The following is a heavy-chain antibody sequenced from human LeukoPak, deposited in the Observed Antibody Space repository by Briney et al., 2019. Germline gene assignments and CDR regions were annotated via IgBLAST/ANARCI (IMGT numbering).Heavy chain of an antibody. J-gene: IGHJ5*01. V-gene: IGHV3-74*01. CDR1: GFTFSNYW. D-gene: IGHD6-13*01. CDR3: ARTAVAAAAFYNWFDS. Sequence: GGSLRLSCAASGFTFSNYWMHWVRQAPGKGLVWVSRINSDGSSTSYADSVKGRFTISRDNSKHTMYLQMNSLRAEDTAVYYCARTAVAAAAFYNWFDSWGQGTLVTVSS. CDR2: INSDGSST.